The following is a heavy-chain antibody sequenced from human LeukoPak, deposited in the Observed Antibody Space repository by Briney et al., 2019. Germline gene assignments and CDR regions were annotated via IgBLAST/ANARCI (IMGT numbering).Heavy chain of an antibody. CDR1: GVSISSYY. J-gene: IGHJ5*02. CDR2: IYYSGST. CDR3: ARHARWGSGSNWFDP. V-gene: IGHV4-59*08. Sequence: PSETLSLTCTVSGVSISSYYWSWIRQPPGKGLEWIGYIYYSGSTNYNPSLKSRVTISVDTSKNQFSLKLSSVTAADTAVYYCARHARWGSGSNWFDPWGQGTLVTVSS. D-gene: IGHD3-10*01.